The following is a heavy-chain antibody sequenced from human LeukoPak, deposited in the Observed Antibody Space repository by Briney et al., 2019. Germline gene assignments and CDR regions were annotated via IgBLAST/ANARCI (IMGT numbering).Heavy chain of an antibody. D-gene: IGHD3-3*01. Sequence: GASVKVSCKASGYTFTSYGISWVRQAPGQGLEWMGWISAYNGNTNYAQKFQGRVTMTTDTSTSTAYMELRSLRSDDTAVYYCARDASITIFGVVTRGEFDYWGQGTLVTVSS. J-gene: IGHJ4*02. CDR1: GYTFTSYG. CDR3: ARDASITIFGVVTRGEFDY. V-gene: IGHV1-18*01. CDR2: ISAYNGNT.